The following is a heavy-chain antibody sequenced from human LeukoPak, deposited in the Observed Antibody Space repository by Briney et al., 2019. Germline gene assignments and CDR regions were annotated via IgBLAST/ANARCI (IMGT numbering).Heavy chain of an antibody. V-gene: IGHV4-34*12. CDR3: ARNNKWLLLRNWFDP. Sequence: SETLSLTCAVYGGSFSGYYWSWIRQPPGKGLEWIGEIIHSGSTNYNPSLKSRVTISVDTSKNQFSLKLSSVTAADTAVYYCARNNKWLLLRNWFDPWGQGTLVTVSS. CDR1: GGSFSGYY. CDR2: IIHSGST. D-gene: IGHD3-22*01. J-gene: IGHJ5*02.